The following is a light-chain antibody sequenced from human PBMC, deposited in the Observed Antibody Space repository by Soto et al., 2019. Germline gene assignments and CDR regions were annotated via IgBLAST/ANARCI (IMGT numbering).Light chain of an antibody. V-gene: IGKV3D-20*02. CDR3: QQRQYWPPIT. CDR2: AAS. J-gene: IGKJ5*01. Sequence: IVFTQSPGTLSLFPAERATLSCRASQSMSGIYLAWYQQKPGQPPRLLMYAASSRASGIPDRFSGSGSGTDFTLTISRLEPEDFAIYYCQQRQYWPPITFGQGTRLEIK. CDR1: QSMSGIY.